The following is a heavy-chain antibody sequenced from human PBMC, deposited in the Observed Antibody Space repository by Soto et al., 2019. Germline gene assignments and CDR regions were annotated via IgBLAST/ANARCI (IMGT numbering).Heavy chain of an antibody. D-gene: IGHD3-22*01. J-gene: IGHJ6*02. CDR2: ISYDGSNK. V-gene: IGHV3-30*18. Sequence: GGSLRLSCAASGFTFSSYGMHWVRQAPGKGLEWVAVISYDGSNKYYADSVKGRFTISRDNSKNTLYLQMNSLRAEDTAVYYCAKEGNYYDSSGYYYVGRTSLYGMDVWGQGTTVTVSS. CDR3: AKEGNYYDSSGYYYVGRTSLYGMDV. CDR1: GFTFSSYG.